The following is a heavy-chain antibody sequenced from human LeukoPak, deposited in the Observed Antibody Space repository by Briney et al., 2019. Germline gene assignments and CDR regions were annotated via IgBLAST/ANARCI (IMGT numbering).Heavy chain of an antibody. V-gene: IGHV1-2*02. Sequence: ASVKVSCKASGYTFIDYYMHWVRQAPGQGLEWIGWISPNSGGTKSVQKFQGRVTMTRDTSITTVYMELSGLRFDDTAVYYCARGGGRYSVDYWGQGNLVIVSS. J-gene: IGHJ4*02. CDR3: ARGGGRYSVDY. D-gene: IGHD1-26*01. CDR1: GYTFIDYY. CDR2: ISPNSGGT.